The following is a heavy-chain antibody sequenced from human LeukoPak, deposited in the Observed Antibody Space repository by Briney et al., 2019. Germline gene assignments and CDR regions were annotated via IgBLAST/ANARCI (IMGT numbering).Heavy chain of an antibody. J-gene: IGHJ4*02. V-gene: IGHV3-21*01. D-gene: IGHD5-18*01. CDR1: GFTFSGYS. Sequence: GGSLRLSCAASGFTFSGYSMNWVRQAPGKGLEWVSSISSSSSYIYYADSVKGRFTISRDNAKNSLYLQMNSLRAEDTAVYYCARDLVERGYNFGRCDYWGQGTLVTVSS. CDR2: ISSSSSYI. CDR3: ARDLVERGYNFGRCDY.